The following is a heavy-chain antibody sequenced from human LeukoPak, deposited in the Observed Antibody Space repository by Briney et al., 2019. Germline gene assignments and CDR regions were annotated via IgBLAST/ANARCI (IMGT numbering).Heavy chain of an antibody. Sequence: GGSLRLSCAASGFTFSSYAMSWVRQAPGKGLEWVSGIRGSGDNTYYADSVKGRFTISRDNSKNTLYVQVNSLGTEDTAAYYCAKGSYYDSSGSFYFDYWGQGTLVTVSS. CDR3: AKGSYYDSSGSFYFDY. CDR1: GFTFSSYA. V-gene: IGHV3-23*01. CDR2: IRGSGDNT. D-gene: IGHD3-22*01. J-gene: IGHJ4*02.